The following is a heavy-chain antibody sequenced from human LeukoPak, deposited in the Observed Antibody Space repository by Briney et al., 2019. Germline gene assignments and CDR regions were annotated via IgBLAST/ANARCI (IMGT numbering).Heavy chain of an antibody. CDR2: IWFDGTNK. CDR3: ARDRGTTSSSGWYFDP. D-gene: IGHD2-2*01. V-gene: IGHV3-33*01. CDR1: GFTFSSSG. J-gene: IGHJ2*01. Sequence: GGSLRLSCAASGFTFSSSGMHWVRQAPGKGLEWVTIIWFDGTNKYYADSVKGRFSISRDNSKNTLYLQMNSLRHEDTAVYYCARDRGTTSSSGWYFDPWGRGTLVTVSS.